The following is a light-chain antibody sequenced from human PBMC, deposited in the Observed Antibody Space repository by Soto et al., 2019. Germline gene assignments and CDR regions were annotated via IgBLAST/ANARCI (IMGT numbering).Light chain of an antibody. V-gene: IGKV1-5*01. CDR3: QQYNYPAT. Sequence: DTQMTQSHSTVSASVGDRVTITCRASQTISTWLAWYQQRPGKAPKLLIYEVSTLESGFPSRFIGSVSGTQLTLSISRQQSDDVGTYYCQQYNYPATSGQGTKVEIK. CDR1: QTISTW. CDR2: EVS. J-gene: IGKJ1*01.